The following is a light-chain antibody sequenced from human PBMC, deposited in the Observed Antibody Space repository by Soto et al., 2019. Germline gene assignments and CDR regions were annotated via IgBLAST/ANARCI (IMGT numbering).Light chain of an antibody. CDR2: DAS. CDR3: QQRFGWPPIT. J-gene: IGKJ5*01. V-gene: IGKV3-11*01. Sequence: EIVLTQSPATLSLSPGERATLSCRASQSINIYLAWYQQKPGQAPRLLIYDASNRATGVPARFSGSGCGTDFTLTISSLEPEDFSVYYCQQRFGWPPITFGQGTRLEIK. CDR1: QSINIY.